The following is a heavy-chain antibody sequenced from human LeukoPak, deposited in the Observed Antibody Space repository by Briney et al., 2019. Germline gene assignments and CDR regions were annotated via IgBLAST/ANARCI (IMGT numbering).Heavy chain of an antibody. D-gene: IGHD6-13*01. J-gene: IGHJ6*02. CDR3: ARDPKGQHGMDV. CDR1: GFTFSSYS. Sequence: GGSLRLSCAASGFTFSSYSMNWVRQAPGKGLEWVSSISSSSSYIYYADSVKGRFTISRDNAKNSLYLQMNSLRAEDTAVYYCARDPKGQHGMDVWGQGTTVTVSS. CDR2: ISSSSSYI. V-gene: IGHV3-21*01.